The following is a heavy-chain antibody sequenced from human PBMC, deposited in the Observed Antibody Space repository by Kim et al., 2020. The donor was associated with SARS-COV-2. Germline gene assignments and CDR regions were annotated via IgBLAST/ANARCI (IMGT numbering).Heavy chain of an antibody. J-gene: IGHJ5*02. D-gene: IGHD4-4*01. Sequence: YNPSLKSRVTISVDTSKSPFSLKLSSVTAADTAVYYCATPKGLHLNWFDPWGQGTLVTVSS. CDR3: ATPKGLHLNWFDP. V-gene: IGHV4-39*01.